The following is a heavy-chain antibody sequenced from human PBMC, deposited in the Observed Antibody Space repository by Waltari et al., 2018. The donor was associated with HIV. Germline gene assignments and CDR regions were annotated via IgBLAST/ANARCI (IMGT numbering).Heavy chain of an antibody. D-gene: IGHD2-2*01. CDR1: GGSISSGSYY. CDR2: IYISGST. V-gene: IGHV4-61*02. CDR3: ARGVPAATDWFDP. Sequence: QVQLQESGPGLVKPSQTLSLTCTVPGGSISSGSYYWSWIRQPAGKGLEWIGRIYISGSTNYNPALESRGTISVDTSKNHFSLRRSSVTAADTAVYYCARGVPAATDWFDPWGQGTLVTVSS. J-gene: IGHJ5*02.